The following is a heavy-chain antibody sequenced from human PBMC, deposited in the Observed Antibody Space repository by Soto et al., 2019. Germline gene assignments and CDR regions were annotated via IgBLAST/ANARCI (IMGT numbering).Heavy chain of an antibody. V-gene: IGHV1-2*04. D-gene: IGHD5-12*01. CDR3: AGESGGATATLDYYYFYVDV. CDR2: INPNSGVT. CDR1: GDSFNDYY. J-gene: IGHJ6*03. Sequence: QVQLVQSGAEVRKTGDSVTVSCRSSGDSFNDYYIHWVRQAPGQGLEWMGWINPNSGVTKYAQKFQGWVSLTRDTSIRRVYMQLTRLRSDDTAVYYCAGESGGATATLDYYYFYVDVWGTGTTVTVSS.